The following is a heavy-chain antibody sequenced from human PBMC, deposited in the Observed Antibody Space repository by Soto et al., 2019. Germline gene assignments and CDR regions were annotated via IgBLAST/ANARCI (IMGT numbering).Heavy chain of an antibody. V-gene: IGHV4-59*01. CDR2: VHSSGNS. D-gene: IGHD2-15*01. Sequence: PSETLSLTCTVSGGSISSYYWSWIRQPPGKGLEWIGYVHSSGNSNYNPSLKSRVTASADTSKYRFSLRLNSVTAADTAVYYCARGGGLTPNFDYWGQGTLVTVSS. J-gene: IGHJ4*02. CDR1: GGSISSYY. CDR3: ARGGGLTPNFDY.